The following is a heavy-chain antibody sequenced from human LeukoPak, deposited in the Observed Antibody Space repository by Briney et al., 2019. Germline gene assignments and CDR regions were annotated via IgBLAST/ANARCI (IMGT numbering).Heavy chain of an antibody. V-gene: IGHV3-23*01. J-gene: IGHJ4*02. Sequence: GGSLRLSCAASGFTFSSYAMSWVRQAPGKGLEWVSGISGSGGSTYYADSVKGRSTISRDNAKNSLYLQMNSLRDEDSAVYYCARDQGIFDYWGQGTLVTVSS. CDR3: ARDQGIFDY. CDR2: ISGSGGST. CDR1: GFTFSSYA.